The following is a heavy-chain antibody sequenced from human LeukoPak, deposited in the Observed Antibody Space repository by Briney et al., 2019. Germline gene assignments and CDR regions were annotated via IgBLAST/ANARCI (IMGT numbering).Heavy chain of an antibody. CDR2: ISGSGGST. J-gene: IGHJ4*02. Sequence: GGTLRLSCAASGFTFSSYGMSWVRQAPGKGLEWVSAISGSGGSTYYADSVKGRFTISRDNSKNTLYLQMNSLRAEDTAVYYCAKDDLSHPIYYFDYWGQGTLVTVSS. CDR1: GFTFSSYG. V-gene: IGHV3-23*01. CDR3: AKDDLSHPIYYFDY.